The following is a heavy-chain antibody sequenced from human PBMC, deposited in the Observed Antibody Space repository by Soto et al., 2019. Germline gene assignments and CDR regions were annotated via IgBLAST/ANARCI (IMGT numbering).Heavy chain of an antibody. V-gene: IGHV3-30-3*01. CDR1: GFTFSSYA. Sequence: GGSLRLSCAASGFTFSSYAMHWVRQAQGKGLEWVAVMSYDGSNKYYAYSVKGRFTISRDNSKNTLYLQMNILRAEDTAVYYFARDNSPYSSGCHNRHFDYCGQGTLVTVSS. CDR2: MSYDGSNK. CDR3: ARDNSPYSSGCHNRHFDY. J-gene: IGHJ4*02. D-gene: IGHD6-19*01.